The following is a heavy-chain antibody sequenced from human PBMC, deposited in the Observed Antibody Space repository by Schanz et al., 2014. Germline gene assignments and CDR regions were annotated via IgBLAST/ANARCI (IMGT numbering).Heavy chain of an antibody. CDR2: IYSGIGA. CDR1: GFTFSTYA. Sequence: VHLVESGGGVVQPGRSLRLSCAASGFTFSTYAMSWVRQAPGKGLEWVSVIYSGIGAYYADSVKDRFTVSRDNSKNTVYLQMNRLRAEDTAVYYCAKDPSHGDYDYYFDYWGQGTLVTVSS. CDR3: AKDPSHGDYDYYFDY. J-gene: IGHJ4*02. D-gene: IGHD3-22*01. V-gene: IGHV3-23*03.